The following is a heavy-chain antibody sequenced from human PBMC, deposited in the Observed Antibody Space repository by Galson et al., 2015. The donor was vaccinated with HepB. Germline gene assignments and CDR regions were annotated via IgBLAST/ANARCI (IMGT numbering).Heavy chain of an antibody. CDR3: ARHGSLAVAGNAQDASIDY. Sequence: QSGAEVKKPGESLKISCKGSGYTFTNYWIGWVRQMPGKGLEWMGIIYPGDSDTRYSPSFQGQVTISADKSISTAYLQWSSLKASDTAMYYCARHGSLAVAGNAQDASIDYWGQGTLVTVSS. CDR2: IYPGDSDT. V-gene: IGHV5-51*01. J-gene: IGHJ4*02. CDR1: GYTFTNYW. D-gene: IGHD6-19*01.